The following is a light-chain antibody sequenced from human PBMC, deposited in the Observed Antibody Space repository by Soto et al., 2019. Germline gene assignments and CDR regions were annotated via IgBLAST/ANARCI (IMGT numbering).Light chain of an antibody. J-gene: IGKJ2*01. CDR3: QQCHDWPHT. Sequence: EIVMTQSPATLSVSPGERATLSCRASQNINSNLVWYQQKPGQAPRLLIYGASTRATGISARFSGRGSGTDFTLTIRGLQSEDCAVYYCQQCHDWPHTLGQGTKLEIK. CDR2: GAS. V-gene: IGKV3-15*01. CDR1: QNINSN.